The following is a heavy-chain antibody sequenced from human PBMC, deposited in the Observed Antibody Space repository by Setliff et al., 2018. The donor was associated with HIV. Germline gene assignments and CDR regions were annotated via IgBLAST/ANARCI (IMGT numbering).Heavy chain of an antibody. J-gene: IGHJ6*02. CDR2: IYTSGST. V-gene: IGHV4-61*02. CDR3: ARQYYYGSGSYLHYGMDV. Sequence: PSETLSLTCTVSGGSISSGSYYWSWIRKPAGKGLEWIGRIYTSGSTNYNPSLKSRVTISVDTSKNQFSLKLSSVTAADTAVYYCARQYYYGSGSYLHYGMDVWGQGTTVTVSS. CDR1: GGSISSGSYY. D-gene: IGHD3-10*01.